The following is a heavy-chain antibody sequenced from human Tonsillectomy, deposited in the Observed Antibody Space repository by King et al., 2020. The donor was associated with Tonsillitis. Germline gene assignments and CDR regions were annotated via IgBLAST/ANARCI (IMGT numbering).Heavy chain of an antibody. CDR1: GYTFTSYD. V-gene: IGHV1-8*01. J-gene: IGHJ4*02. CDR2: MNPNSGNT. CDR3: ARGKSTQLAPFGS. D-gene: IGHD1-1*01. Sequence: QLVQSGAEVKKPGASVKVSCKASGYTFTSYDINWVRQATGQGLEWMGWMNPNSGNTGYAQKFQGRVTMTRNTSISTAYLELGSLGSEDTAVYYCARGKSTQLAPFGSWGQGTLVTVSS.